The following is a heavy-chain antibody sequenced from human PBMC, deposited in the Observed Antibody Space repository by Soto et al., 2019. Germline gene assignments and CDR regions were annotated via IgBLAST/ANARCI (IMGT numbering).Heavy chain of an antibody. J-gene: IGHJ4*02. CDR1: GFTVSSNY. D-gene: IGHD5-18*01. V-gene: IGHV3-53*01. CDR3: ARENSYPYFDY. CDR2: IYSSGST. Sequence: GGSLRLSCAASGFTVSSNYMSWVRQAPGKGLQWVSVIYSSGSTYYADSVKGRFTISRDNSKNTLYLQMNSLRVEDTAVYYCARENSYPYFDYWGQGTQVIVSS.